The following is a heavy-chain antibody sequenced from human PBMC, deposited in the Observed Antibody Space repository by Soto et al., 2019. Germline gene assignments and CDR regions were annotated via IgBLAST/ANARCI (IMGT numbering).Heavy chain of an antibody. CDR3: AKDWAAEDAFDI. CDR1: GFAFSNYA. D-gene: IGHD2-15*01. V-gene: IGHV3-30*18. J-gene: IGHJ3*02. Sequence: PGGSLRLSCAASGFAFSNYAMSWVRQAPGKGLEWVAVISYDGSNKYYADSVKGRFTISRDNSKNTLYLQMNSLRAEDTAVYYCAKDWAAEDAFDIWGQGTMVTVSS. CDR2: ISYDGSNK.